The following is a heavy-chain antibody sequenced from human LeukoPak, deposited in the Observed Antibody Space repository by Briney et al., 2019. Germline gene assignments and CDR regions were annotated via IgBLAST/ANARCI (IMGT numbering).Heavy chain of an antibody. V-gene: IGHV1-8*02. D-gene: IGHD5-24*01. Sequence: VASVKVSCKASGYTFTSYDINWVRQATGQGLEWMGWMNPNSGNTGYAQRFQGRVTMTRNTSISTAYMELSSLRSEDTAVYYCARGRRDGYSTVGPYYYYGMDVWGQGTTVTVSS. CDR1: GYTFTSYD. J-gene: IGHJ6*02. CDR2: MNPNSGNT. CDR3: ARGRRDGYSTVGPYYYYGMDV.